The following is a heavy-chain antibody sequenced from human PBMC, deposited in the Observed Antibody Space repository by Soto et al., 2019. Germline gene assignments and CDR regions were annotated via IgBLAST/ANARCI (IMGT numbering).Heavy chain of an antibody. V-gene: IGHV3-13*01. CDR2: IGTAGDT. CDR1: GFTFRSYD. J-gene: IGHJ5*02. D-gene: IGHD3-16*02. CDR3: ARGASSSSWFDP. Sequence: PGGSLRLSCTASGFTFRSYDMHWVRQATGKGLEWVSAIGTAGDTYYPGSVKGRFTISRENAKNSLYLQMNSLRAEDTAVYYCARGASSSSWFDPWGQGTLVTVS.